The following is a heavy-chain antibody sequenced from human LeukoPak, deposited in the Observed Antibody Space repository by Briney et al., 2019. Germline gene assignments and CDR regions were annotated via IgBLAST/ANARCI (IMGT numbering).Heavy chain of an antibody. D-gene: IGHD3-22*01. CDR1: GGSTSSYY. Sequence: SETLSLTCTVSGGSTSSYYWNWIRQPPGKGLEWIGYIYYSGSTNYNPSLKSRVTISLDTSKNQFSLKLSSVTAADTAVYYCARVADHYYDRQFDYWGQGTLVTVSS. CDR3: ARVADHYYDRQFDY. CDR2: IYYSGST. V-gene: IGHV4-59*01. J-gene: IGHJ4*02.